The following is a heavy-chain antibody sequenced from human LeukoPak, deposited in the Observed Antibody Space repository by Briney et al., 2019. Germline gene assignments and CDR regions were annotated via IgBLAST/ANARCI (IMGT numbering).Heavy chain of an antibody. CDR1: GYSFTNYW. CDR3: GRDYVMDV. J-gene: IGHJ6*02. CDR2: IFPRDSDT. V-gene: IGHV5-51*01. Sequence: GESLKISCKASGYSFTNYWIGWVRQMPGKGLEWMGIIFPRDSDTSYSPSFQGQVTISADKSISTAYLQWSSLKASDTAMYYCGRDYVMDVWGQGTTVTVSS.